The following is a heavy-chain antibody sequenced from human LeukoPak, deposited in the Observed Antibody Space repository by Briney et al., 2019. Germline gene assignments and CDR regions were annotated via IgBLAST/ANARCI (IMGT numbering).Heavy chain of an antibody. D-gene: IGHD3-10*01. V-gene: IGHV3-15*01. CDR1: GFTFSNAW. J-gene: IGHJ6*02. CDR2: IKSKTDGGTT. CDR3: TIRLGYYGSWRYGMDV. Sequence: GGTLRLSCAASGFTFSNAWMSWVRQAPEKGLEWVGLIKSKTDGGTTDSAAPVKGRFTISRDDSKNTLYLQMNSLKTEDTAVYYCTIRLGYYGSWRYGMDVWGQGTTVTVSS.